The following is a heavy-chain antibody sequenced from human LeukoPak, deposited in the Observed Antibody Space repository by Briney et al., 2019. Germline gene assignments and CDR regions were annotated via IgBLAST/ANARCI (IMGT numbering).Heavy chain of an antibody. CDR3: ARVGGYCSSTSCYYRY. J-gene: IGHJ4*02. Sequence: SVKVSCKASGGTFSSYAISWVRQAPGQGLEWMAGIIPIFGTANYAQKFQGRVTITADESTSTAYMELSSLRSEDTAVYYCARVGGYCSSTSCYYRYWGQGTLVTVSS. V-gene: IGHV1-69*13. D-gene: IGHD2-2*01. CDR1: GGTFSSYA. CDR2: IIPIFGTA.